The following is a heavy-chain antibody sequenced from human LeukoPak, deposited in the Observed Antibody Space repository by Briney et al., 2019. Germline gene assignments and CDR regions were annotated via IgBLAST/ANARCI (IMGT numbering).Heavy chain of an antibody. V-gene: IGHV4-39*07. J-gene: IGHJ4*02. D-gene: IGHD2/OR15-2a*01. Sequence: NASETLSLTCTVSGGSISSGNYYWAWIRQPPGKGLEWIGSIYYSGSGNTYYNPSLKSRVTISIDTSKNQFSLKLSSVTAADTAVYYCAREGSLSAAFDYWGQGTLVTVSS. CDR3: AREGSLSAAFDY. CDR1: GGSISSGNYY. CDR2: IYYSGSGNT.